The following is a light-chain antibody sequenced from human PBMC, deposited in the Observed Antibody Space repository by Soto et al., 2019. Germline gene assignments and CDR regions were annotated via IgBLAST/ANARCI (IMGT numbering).Light chain of an antibody. CDR2: EVF. Sequence: QSALTQPASVSGSPGQSITISCTGTSSDIGAYDYVSWYQQHPGKAPKLMIYEVFRRPSGISDRFSGSKSGNTAFLTISGLQAEDEADYYCCSYTTTSTFVFGGGTKLTVL. CDR1: SSDIGAYDY. J-gene: IGLJ2*01. V-gene: IGLV2-14*03. CDR3: CSYTTTSTFV.